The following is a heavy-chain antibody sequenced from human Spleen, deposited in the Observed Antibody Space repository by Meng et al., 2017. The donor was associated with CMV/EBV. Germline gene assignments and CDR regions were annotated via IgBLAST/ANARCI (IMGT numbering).Heavy chain of an antibody. Sequence: YSWSWIRQPPGTGLEWLGEINHRGSTNYNPSLKSRVTISVDTSKNQFSLKLSSVTAADTAVYYCARGRSYYDILTGYPSPRVGWFDPWGQGTLVTVSS. CDR3: ARGRSYYDILTGYPSPRVGWFDP. J-gene: IGHJ5*02. CDR1: YS. D-gene: IGHD3-9*01. CDR2: INHRGST. V-gene: IGHV4-34*01.